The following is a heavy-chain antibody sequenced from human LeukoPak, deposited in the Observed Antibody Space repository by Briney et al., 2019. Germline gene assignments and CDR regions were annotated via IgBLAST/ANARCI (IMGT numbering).Heavy chain of an antibody. Sequence: ASVKVSCKASGYTFTSYGISWVRQAPGQGLEWMGWISAYNGKTNYAQKLQGRVTMTTDTSTSTAYMELRSLRSDDTAVYYCARDLKYYDILTGSRGVAFDIWGQGTLVTVSS. CDR1: GYTFTSYG. D-gene: IGHD3-9*01. V-gene: IGHV1-18*01. CDR3: ARDLKYYDILTGSRGVAFDI. J-gene: IGHJ3*02. CDR2: ISAYNGKT.